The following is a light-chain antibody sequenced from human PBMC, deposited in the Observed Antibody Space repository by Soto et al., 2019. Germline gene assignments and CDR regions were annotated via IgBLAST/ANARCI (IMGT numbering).Light chain of an antibody. CDR1: STDFVSYNR. CDR3: SLYTSENTYV. CDR2: EAS. J-gene: IGLJ1*01. Sequence: QDVLTQPPSVSGAPGQSVTISCTGTSTDFVSYNRVSWYQQPPGTAPKLIIYEASNRPSGVPDRFSGSKSGNTASLTISGLQAADEADYYCSLYTSENTYVFGTGPKVPVL. V-gene: IGLV2-18*01.